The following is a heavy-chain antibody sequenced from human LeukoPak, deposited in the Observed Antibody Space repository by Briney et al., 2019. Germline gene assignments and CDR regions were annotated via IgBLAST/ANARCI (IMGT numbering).Heavy chain of an antibody. CDR1: GYSFTSYW. CDR2: IYPGDSDT. Sequence: GESLKISCKGSGYSFTSYWIGWVRQMPGKGLEWMGIIYPGDSDTRYSPSFQGQVTISADKSISTAYLQWSSLKAPDTAMYYCARLVYLIDYDSQFGYFDYWGQGTLVTVSS. CDR3: ARLVYLIDYDSQFGYFDY. D-gene: IGHD3-22*01. V-gene: IGHV5-51*01. J-gene: IGHJ4*02.